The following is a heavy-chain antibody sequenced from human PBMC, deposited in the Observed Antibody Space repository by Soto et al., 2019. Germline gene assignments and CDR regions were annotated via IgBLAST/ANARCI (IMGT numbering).Heavy chain of an antibody. CDR1: GFTFSNYD. J-gene: IGHJ6*02. D-gene: IGHD3-3*01. Sequence: EVQLLESGGGLVQPGGSLRLSCAASGFTFSNYDMNWVRQAPGKGLEWVSGISSSGGTTFYADYVKGRFTLSRDNSKNTLSLHMNSLRADDPAGYYCEKDWSGYRNYYGIDVWGQVATVTVSS. V-gene: IGHV3-23*01. CDR3: EKDWSGYRNYYGIDV. CDR2: ISSSGGTT.